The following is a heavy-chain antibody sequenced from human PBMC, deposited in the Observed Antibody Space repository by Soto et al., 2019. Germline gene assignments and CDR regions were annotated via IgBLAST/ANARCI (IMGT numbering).Heavy chain of an antibody. V-gene: IGHV4-4*07. D-gene: IGHD1-1*01. CDR2: IYATGTT. Sequence: SETLSLTCTVSGGSISSYYWRWIRQSAGKGLEWIVRIYATGTTDYNPSLKSLVMMSVDTPKKQFSLKLGSVTAADTAVYYCVRDGTKTLRDWFDPWGQGISVNVSS. J-gene: IGHJ5*02. CDR1: GGSISSYY. CDR3: VRDGTKTLRDWFDP.